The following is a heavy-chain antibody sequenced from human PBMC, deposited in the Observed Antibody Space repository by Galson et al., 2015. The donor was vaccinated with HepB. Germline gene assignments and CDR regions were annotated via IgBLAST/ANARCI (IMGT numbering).Heavy chain of an antibody. CDR2: ISSSSSTI. CDR3: ARQSGRWLQLALDY. Sequence: SLTLSCADSGFTFRRNRMNWVRQAPGKGLEWVSYISSSSSTIYYADSVKGRFTISRDNAKNSLYLQMNSLRAEDTAVYYCARQSGRWLQLALDYWGQGTLVTVSP. CDR1: GFTFRRNR. D-gene: IGHD5-24*01. J-gene: IGHJ4*02. V-gene: IGHV3-48*04.